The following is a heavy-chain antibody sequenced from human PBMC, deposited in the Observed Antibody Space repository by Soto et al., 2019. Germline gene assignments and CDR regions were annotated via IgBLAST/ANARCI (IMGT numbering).Heavy chain of an antibody. CDR1: GFTFSSYA. CDR2: ISGSGGST. Sequence: GGSLRLSCAASGFTFSSYAMSWVRQAPGKGLEWVSAISGSGGSTYYADSVKGRFTISRDNSKNTLYLQMNSLRAEDTAVYYCAKDISPTAYCGGDCYSPDAFDIWGQGTMVTVSS. V-gene: IGHV3-23*01. J-gene: IGHJ3*02. D-gene: IGHD2-21*02. CDR3: AKDISPTAYCGGDCYSPDAFDI.